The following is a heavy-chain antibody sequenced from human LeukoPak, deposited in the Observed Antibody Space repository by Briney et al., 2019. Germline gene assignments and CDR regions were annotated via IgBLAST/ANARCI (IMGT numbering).Heavy chain of an antibody. D-gene: IGHD3-10*01. V-gene: IGHV3-23*01. CDR3: AKAGRITMVRGVIVYFDY. CDR2: ISGSGGST. J-gene: IGHJ4*02. Sequence: GGSLRLSCAASGFTFSSYGMSWVRQAPGKGLEWVSTISGSGGSTYYADSVKGRFTISRDTSKNTLYLQMNSLRAEDTAVYYCAKAGRITMVRGVIVYFDYWGQGTLVTVSS. CDR1: GFTFSSYG.